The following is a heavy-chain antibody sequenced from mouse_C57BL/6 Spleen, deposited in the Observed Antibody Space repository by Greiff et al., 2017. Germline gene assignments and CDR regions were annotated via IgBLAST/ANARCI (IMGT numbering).Heavy chain of an antibody. CDR3: ARAIYYDYDGFAY. J-gene: IGHJ3*01. V-gene: IGHV1-53*01. CDR1: GYTFTSYW. CDR2: INPSNGGT. Sequence: QVQLQQPGTELVKPGASVKLSCKASGYTFTSYWMHWVKQRPGQGLEWIGNINPSNGGTNYNEKFKSKATLTVDKSSSTSYMQLSSLKSEDSAVYYCARAIYYDYDGFAYWGQGTLVTVSA. D-gene: IGHD2-4*01.